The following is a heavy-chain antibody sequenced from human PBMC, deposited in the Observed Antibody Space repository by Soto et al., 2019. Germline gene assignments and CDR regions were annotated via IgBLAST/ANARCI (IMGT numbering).Heavy chain of an antibody. CDR2: ISGSGDRT. CDR3: VKDDGGYPSTAPH. D-gene: IGHD3-22*01. J-gene: IGHJ4*02. CDR1: GITISNYP. V-gene: IGHV3-23*01. Sequence: EVQLLESGGGLVQPGGSLRLSCAASGITISNYPMSWVRQAPGTGLDWVSGISGSGDRTYYSDSAKGRFTISKDISRNSLSLQLDILGVEDTAVYFCVKDDGGYPSTAPHWGQGTLVTVSS.